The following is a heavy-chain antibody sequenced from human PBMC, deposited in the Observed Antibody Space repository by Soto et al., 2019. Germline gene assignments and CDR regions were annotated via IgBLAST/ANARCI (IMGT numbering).Heavy chain of an antibody. Sequence: EVQLLESGGGLVQPGGSLRLSCAASGFTFSSYAMSWVRQAPGKGLEWVSAISGSGGSTYYADSVKGRFTISRDNSKNTLYLQMNGLRAEDTAVYYCARMVRGFNWFDPWGQGTLVTVSS. CDR2: ISGSGGST. CDR1: GFTFSSYA. D-gene: IGHD3-10*01. V-gene: IGHV3-23*01. CDR3: ARMVRGFNWFDP. J-gene: IGHJ5*02.